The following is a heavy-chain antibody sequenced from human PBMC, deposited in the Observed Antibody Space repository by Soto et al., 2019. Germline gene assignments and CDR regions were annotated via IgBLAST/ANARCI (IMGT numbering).Heavy chain of an antibody. CDR2: IYYSGST. CDR3: ARGRYYDSSGYANFDY. CDR1: GGSISSGDYY. V-gene: IGHV4-30-4*01. J-gene: IGHJ4*02. D-gene: IGHD3-22*01. Sequence: PSETLSLTCTVSGGSISSGDYYWSWIRQPPGKGLEWIGYIYYSGSTYYNPSLKSRVTISVDTSKNQFSLKLSSVTAADTAVYYCARGRYYDSSGYANFDYWGQGTLVTVS.